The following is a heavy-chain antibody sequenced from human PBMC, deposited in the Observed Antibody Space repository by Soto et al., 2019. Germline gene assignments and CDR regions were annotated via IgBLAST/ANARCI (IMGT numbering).Heavy chain of an antibody. CDR3: AKGFYGIREYCSGGSWYPRPWYYYYYMDV. V-gene: IGHV3-23*01. CDR2: ISGSGGST. Sequence: GGSLRLSCAASGFTFSSYAMSWVRQAPGKGLEWVSAISGSGGSTYYADSVKGRFTISRDNSKNTLYLQMNSLRAEDTAVYYCAKGFYGIREYCSGGSWYPRPWYYYYYMDVWGKGTTVTVSS. CDR1: GFTFSSYA. D-gene: IGHD2-15*01. J-gene: IGHJ6*03.